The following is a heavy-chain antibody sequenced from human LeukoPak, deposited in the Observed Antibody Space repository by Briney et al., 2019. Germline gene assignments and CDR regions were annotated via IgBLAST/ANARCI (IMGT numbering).Heavy chain of an antibody. V-gene: IGHV4-59*01. D-gene: IGHD1-26*01. J-gene: IGHJ4*02. Sequence: SETLYLTRTVSDGSISSYYWSWSRPHPGKGLEWIGYIYYSGSTNYNPSLKSRVTISVDTSKNQFSLKLSSVTAADTAVYYCAREGGSYYPHYYFDYWGQGTLVTVSS. CDR3: AREGGSYYPHYYFDY. CDR2: IYYSGST. CDR1: DGSISSYY.